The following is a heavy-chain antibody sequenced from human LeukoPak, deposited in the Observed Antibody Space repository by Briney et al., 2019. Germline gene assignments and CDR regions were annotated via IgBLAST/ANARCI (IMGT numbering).Heavy chain of an antibody. CDR1: GFTFSRYW. J-gene: IGHJ4*02. Sequence: PGGSLRLSCAASGFTFSRYWMTWVRQAPGKGLEWVANIKQDGSEKYYVDSVRGRFTISRDNSKNTLYLQMNSLRAEDTAVYYCARAESLAAAGTGYFDYWGQGTLVTVSS. CDR3: ARAESLAAAGTGYFDY. V-gene: IGHV3-7*02. CDR2: IKQDGSEK. D-gene: IGHD6-13*01.